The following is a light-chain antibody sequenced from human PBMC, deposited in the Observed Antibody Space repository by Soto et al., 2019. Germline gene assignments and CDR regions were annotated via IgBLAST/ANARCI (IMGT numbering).Light chain of an antibody. J-gene: IGKJ1*01. CDR3: LQDINYPWT. CDR2: DAS. CDR1: QSISSW. V-gene: IGKV1-5*01. Sequence: DIQMTQSPSTLSASVGDRVTITCRASQSISSWVAWYQQKPGEAPKVLIWDASSLQRGVPSRFSGSGSGTDFTLAISSLQPEDSATYYCLQDINYPWTFGQGTKVDIK.